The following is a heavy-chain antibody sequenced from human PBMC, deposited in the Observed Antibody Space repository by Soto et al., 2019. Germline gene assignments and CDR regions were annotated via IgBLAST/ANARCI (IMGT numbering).Heavy chain of an antibody. CDR1: GGSFSGYY. V-gene: IGHV4-34*01. J-gene: IGHJ6*03. CDR2: INHSGST. D-gene: IGHD3-3*01. CDR3: ARANYDFWSGYYSRYYMDV. Sequence: SETLSLTCAVYGGSFSGYYWSWIRQPPGKGLEWIGEINHSGSTNYNPSLKSRVTISVDTSKNQFSLKLSSVTAADTAVYYCARANYDFWSGYYSRYYMDVWGKGTTVTVSS.